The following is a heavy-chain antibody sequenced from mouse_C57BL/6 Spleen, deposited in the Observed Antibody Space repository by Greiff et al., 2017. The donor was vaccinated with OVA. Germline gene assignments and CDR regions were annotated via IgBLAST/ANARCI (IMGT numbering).Heavy chain of an antibody. V-gene: IGHV1-62-2*01. Sequence: VQLQQSGAELVKPGASVKLSCKASGYTFTEYTIHWVKQRSGQGLEWIGWFYPGSGSIKYNENFQDKATLTADKSSSTVYMELSRLTSEDSPVYFCARHEESPYYYAYCYFDVWGTGTTVTVSS. CDR2: FYPGSGSI. D-gene: IGHD1-1*01. J-gene: IGHJ1*03. CDR3: ARHEESPYYYAYCYFDV. CDR1: GYTFTEYT.